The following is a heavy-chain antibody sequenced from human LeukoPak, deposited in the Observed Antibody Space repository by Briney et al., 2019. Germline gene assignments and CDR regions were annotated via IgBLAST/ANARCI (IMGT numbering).Heavy chain of an antibody. J-gene: IGHJ3*02. CDR2: IWYDGSNK. D-gene: IGHD5-12*01. CDR1: GFTFSSYG. Sequence: GGTLRLSWAASGFTFSSYGMHWVRQAPGKGLEWVAVIWYDGSNKYYADSVKGRFTISRDNSKNTLYLQMSSLRAEDTAVYYCARLQATKAFDIWGQATMVTVSS. V-gene: IGHV3-33*01. CDR3: ARLQATKAFDI.